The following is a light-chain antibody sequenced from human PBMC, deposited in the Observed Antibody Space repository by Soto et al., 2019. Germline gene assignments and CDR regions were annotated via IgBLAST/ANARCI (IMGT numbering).Light chain of an antibody. Sequence: QSVLTQPPSASGTPGQRVTLSCSGSSSNIGSNSVNWYQQLPGTAPKLLIYSTYQRPSGVPDRFSGSKSGTSASLAISALQSEDEADYYCAAWDDSLNGPRFGGGTQLTVL. CDR3: AAWDDSLNGPR. V-gene: IGLV1-44*01. J-gene: IGLJ2*01. CDR2: STY. CDR1: SSNIGSNS.